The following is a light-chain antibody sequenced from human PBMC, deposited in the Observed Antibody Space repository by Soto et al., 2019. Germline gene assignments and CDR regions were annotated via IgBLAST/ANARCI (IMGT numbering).Light chain of an antibody. CDR3: QQYNDFQYH. J-gene: IGKJ2*01. CDR2: KAT. V-gene: IGKV1-5*03. CDR1: QSIGSW. Sequence: DIQMTQSPSTLSASVGDGVTITCRASQSIGSWLAWYQQKPGKAPKLLIYKATNLQSGVPSRFSGSGSGTDFSLTISSLQPVDSATDFCQQYNDFQYHFGPGTKVEI.